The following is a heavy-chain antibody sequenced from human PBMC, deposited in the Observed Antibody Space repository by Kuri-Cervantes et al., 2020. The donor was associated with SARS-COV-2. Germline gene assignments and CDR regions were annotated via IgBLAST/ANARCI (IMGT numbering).Heavy chain of an antibody. V-gene: IGHV1-2*02. D-gene: IGHD2-15*01. CDR3: ATSLKSLAYCSGGSCYHIDY. Sequence: GESLKISCKASGYTFTDYYMHWVRQAPGQGLEWMGWINPNRGGANYAQKFQGRVTMTRNTTIRTVYMDLSRLRSDDTALYYCATSLKSLAYCSGGSCYHIDYWGQGTLVTVSS. J-gene: IGHJ4*02. CDR2: INPNRGGA. CDR1: GYTFTDYY.